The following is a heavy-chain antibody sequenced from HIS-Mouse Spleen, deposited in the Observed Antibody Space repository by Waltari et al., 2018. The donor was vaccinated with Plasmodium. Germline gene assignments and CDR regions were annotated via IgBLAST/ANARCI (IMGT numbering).Heavy chain of an antibody. CDR2: IYYSGST. V-gene: IGHV4-59*01. J-gene: IGHJ4*02. CDR3: ARGGYSSSSYYFDY. D-gene: IGHD6-6*01. Sequence: QVQLQESGPGLVKPSETLSLTCTVSGGSIRSYYWIWIRQPPGKGLEWIAYIYYSGSTNYNPSLKSRVTISVDTSKNQFSLKLSSVTAADTAVFYCARGGYSSSSYYFDYWGQGTLVTVSS. CDR1: GGSIRSYY.